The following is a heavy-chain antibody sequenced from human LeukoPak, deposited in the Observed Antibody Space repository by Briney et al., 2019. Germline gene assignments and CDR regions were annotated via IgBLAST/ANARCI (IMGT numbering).Heavy chain of an antibody. J-gene: IGHJ5*02. CDR3: ARDVHGDYGSGWFDP. CDR1: GDTFTSYY. D-gene: IGHD4-17*01. Sequence: GASVKVSCKASGDTFTSYYMHWVRQAPGQGLEWIGIINPSGGSTNYAQKFQGRVTMTRDTSTSTVYMELSSLRSEDTAVYYCARDVHGDYGSGWFDPWGQGTLVSVSS. V-gene: IGHV1-46*01. CDR2: INPSGGST.